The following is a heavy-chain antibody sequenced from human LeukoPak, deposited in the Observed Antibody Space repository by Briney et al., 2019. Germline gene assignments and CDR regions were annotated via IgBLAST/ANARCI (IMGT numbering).Heavy chain of an antibody. D-gene: IGHD3-3*01. CDR3: AGAGSGSGYPLDY. J-gene: IGHJ4*02. Sequence: GASVKVSCKASGGTFSSYAISWVRQAPGQGLEWMGRILPIFGIANYVQKFQGRVTITADKSTSTAYMELSSLRSEDTAVYYCAGAGSGSGYPLDYWGQGTLVTVSS. CDR2: ILPIFGIA. V-gene: IGHV1-69*04. CDR1: GGTFSSYA.